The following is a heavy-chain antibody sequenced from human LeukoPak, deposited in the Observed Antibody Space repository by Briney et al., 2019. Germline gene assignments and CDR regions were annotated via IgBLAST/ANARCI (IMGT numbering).Heavy chain of an antibody. CDR1: GYTFTGYY. V-gene: IGHV1-2*02. D-gene: IGHD6-13*01. CDR3: ARDLSGSSWPDAFDI. CDR2: INPNSGGT. J-gene: IGHJ3*02. Sequence: ASVKVSCKASGYTFTGYYMHWVRQAPGQGLEWMGWINPNSGGTNYAQKFQGRVTMTRDTSISTAYMELSRLRSDDTAVYYCARDLSGSSWPDAFDIWGQGTMVTVSS.